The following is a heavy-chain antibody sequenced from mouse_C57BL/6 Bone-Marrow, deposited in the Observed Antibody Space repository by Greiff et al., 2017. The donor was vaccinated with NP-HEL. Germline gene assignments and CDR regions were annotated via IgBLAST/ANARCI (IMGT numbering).Heavy chain of an antibody. J-gene: IGHJ3*01. Sequence: QVHVKQSGAELVRPGASVKLSCKASGYTFTDYYINWVKQRPGQGLEWIARIYPGSGNTYYNEKFKGKATLTAEKSSSTAYMQLSSLTSEDSAVYFCARSYYSNSWFAYWGQGTLVTVSA. V-gene: IGHV1-76*01. D-gene: IGHD2-5*01. CDR2: IYPGSGNT. CDR3: ARSYYSNSWFAY. CDR1: GYTFTDYY.